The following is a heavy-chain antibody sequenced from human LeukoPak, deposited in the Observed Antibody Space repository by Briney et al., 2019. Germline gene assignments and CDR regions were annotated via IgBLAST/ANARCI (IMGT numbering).Heavy chain of an antibody. J-gene: IGHJ3*02. Sequence: SETLSLTCAVYGVSFSGYYWSWIRQPPGKGLEWIGEINHSGSTNYNPSLKSRVTISVDTSKNQFSLKLSSVTAADTAVYYCARRIGYCSSTSCFLAFDIWGQGTMVTVSS. CDR1: GVSFSGYY. CDR3: ARRIGYCSSTSCFLAFDI. CDR2: INHSGST. D-gene: IGHD2-2*01. V-gene: IGHV4-34*01.